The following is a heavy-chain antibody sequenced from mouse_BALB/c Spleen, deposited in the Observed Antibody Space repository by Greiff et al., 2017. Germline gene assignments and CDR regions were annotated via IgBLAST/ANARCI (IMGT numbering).Heavy chain of an antibody. CDR2: ISYSGST. CDR1: GDSITSGY. D-gene: IGHD4-1*01. J-gene: IGHJ3*01. CDR3: ARRGPNWDWFAY. V-gene: IGHV3-8*02. Sequence: EVKLMESGPSLVKPSQTLSLTCSVTGDSITSGYWNWIRKFPGNKLEYMGYISYSGSTYYNPSLKSRISITRDTSTNQYYLQLNSVTTEDTATYYCARRGPNWDWFAYWGQGTLVTVSA.